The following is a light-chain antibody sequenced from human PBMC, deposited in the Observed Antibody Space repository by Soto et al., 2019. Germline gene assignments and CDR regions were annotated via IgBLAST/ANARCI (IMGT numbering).Light chain of an antibody. CDR1: RSVSSN. Sequence: IRMTKSPPTLSVSQGERATLSCRARRSVSSNLAWYQQKPGQAPRLLIYDASNRATGIPARFSGSGSGTDFTLTISSLAPEDFAVYYCQQRSNWPGTFGQGTKVDI. J-gene: IGKJ1*01. CDR3: QQRSNWPGT. V-gene: IGKV3-11*01. CDR2: DAS.